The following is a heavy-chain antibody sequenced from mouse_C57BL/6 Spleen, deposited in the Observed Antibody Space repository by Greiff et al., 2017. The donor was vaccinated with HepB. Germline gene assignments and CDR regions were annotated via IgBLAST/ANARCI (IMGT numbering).Heavy chain of an antibody. CDR1: GYSITSGYY. CDR2: ISYDGSN. Sequence: DVKLQESGPGLVKPSQSLSLTCSVTGYSITSGYYWNWIRQFPGNKLEWMGYISYDGSNNYNPSLKNRISITRDTSKNQFFLKLNSVTTEDTATYYCARTTVVATGFDYWGQGTTLTVSS. V-gene: IGHV3-6*01. D-gene: IGHD1-1*01. J-gene: IGHJ2*01. CDR3: ARTTVVATGFDY.